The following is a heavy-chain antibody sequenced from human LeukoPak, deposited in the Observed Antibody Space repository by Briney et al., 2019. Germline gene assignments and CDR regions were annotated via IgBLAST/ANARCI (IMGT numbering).Heavy chain of an antibody. CDR3: ARDKSIGQRLYIVVVPAAMFGVSGFDP. CDR2: ISSRSSYI. D-gene: IGHD2-2*01. J-gene: IGHJ5*02. V-gene: IGHV3-21*01. CDR1: GFTFSSYS. Sequence: GGSLRLSCAASGFTFSSYSMNWVRQAPGKGLEWVSSISSRSSYIYYADSVKGRFTISRDNAKNSLYLQMNSLRAEDTAVYYCARDKSIGQRLYIVVVPAAMFGVSGFDPWGQGTLVTVSS.